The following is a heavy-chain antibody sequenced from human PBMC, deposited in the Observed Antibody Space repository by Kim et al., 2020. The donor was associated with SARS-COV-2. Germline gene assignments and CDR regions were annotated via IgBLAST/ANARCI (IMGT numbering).Heavy chain of an antibody. V-gene: IGHV3-33*01. Sequence: GGSLTLSCAASGFTFNNYAMHWVRQAPGKGLEWVALIWYDGSNKYHRDSVKGRFTISRDSSTDTLYLQMHRLRAEDTAVYYCARAPGISADYYYAMDVWGLGTTVIVS. D-gene: IGHD1-26*01. CDR1: GFTFNNYA. CDR2: IWYDGSNK. J-gene: IGHJ6*02. CDR3: ARAPGISADYYYAMDV.